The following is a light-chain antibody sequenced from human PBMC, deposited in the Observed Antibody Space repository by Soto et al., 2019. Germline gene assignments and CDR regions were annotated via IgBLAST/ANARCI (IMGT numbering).Light chain of an antibody. Sequence: DIVLTQSPVTLSLSPGEGATRSCRGSESVSSSYLAWYQQKPGQAPRLLIYAASSRATGIPDRFSGRGSGTDFTLTISRLEPEDFALYYCHHYGTSQGTFGQGTRLESK. CDR1: ESVSSSY. CDR2: AAS. CDR3: HHYGTSQGT. J-gene: IGKJ5*01. V-gene: IGKV3-20*01.